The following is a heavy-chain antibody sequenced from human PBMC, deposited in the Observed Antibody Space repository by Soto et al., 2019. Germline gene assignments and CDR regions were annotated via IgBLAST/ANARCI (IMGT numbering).Heavy chain of an antibody. V-gene: IGHV4-39*01. CDR3: AVVDSTGNWFDP. J-gene: IGHJ5*02. Sequence: SETLSLTCTVSGGSISSSDFYWGWLRQTPGKGLEFIGSMYYSGTTYYNPSLRSRVTISVDTSKNQFTLKLISVTAADTAVYYCAVVDSTGNWFDPWGEGALVTVSS. D-gene: IGHD6-25*01. CDR1: GGSISSSDFY. CDR2: MYYSGTT.